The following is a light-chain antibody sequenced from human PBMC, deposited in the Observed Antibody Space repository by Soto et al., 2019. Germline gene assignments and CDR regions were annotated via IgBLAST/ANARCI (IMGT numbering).Light chain of an antibody. CDR1: TGEVTSGYF. Sequence: QAVVTQEPSLTVSTGGTVTLTCASSTGEVTSGYFPNWIQQKPGQAPRSLIYNANNKYSWTPARFSGSLLGGKAALTLSGVQTEDEADYCCLLYLSGHVRLFGGGTKLTVL. CDR2: NAN. CDR3: LLYLSGHVRL. J-gene: IGLJ2*01. V-gene: IGLV7-43*01.